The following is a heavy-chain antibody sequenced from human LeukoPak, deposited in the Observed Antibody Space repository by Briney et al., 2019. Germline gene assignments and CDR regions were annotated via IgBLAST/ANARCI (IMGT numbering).Heavy chain of an antibody. V-gene: IGHV3-53*01. CDR2: IYSGGST. CDR1: GFTVSSNY. J-gene: IGHJ4*02. Sequence: GGSLRLSCAASGFTVSSNYMSWVRQAPGKGLEWVSVIYSGGSTYYADSVKGRFTISRDNSKNTLYLQMNSLRAEDTAVYYCAKGDFWSGYYTGTEKFDYWGQGTLVTVSS. D-gene: IGHD3-3*01. CDR3: AKGDFWSGYYTGTEKFDY.